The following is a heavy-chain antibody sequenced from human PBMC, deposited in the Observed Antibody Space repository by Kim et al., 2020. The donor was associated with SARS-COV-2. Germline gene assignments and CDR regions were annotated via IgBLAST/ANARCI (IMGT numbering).Heavy chain of an antibody. V-gene: IGHV3-33*05. CDR2: ISYDGSNK. J-gene: IGHJ5*02. CDR3: ARDRVSSGWYSFGYWFDP. Sequence: GGSLRLSCAASGFTFSSYGMHWVRQAPGKGLDWVAVISYDGSNKYYADSVKGRFTISRDNSKNTLFLHMNSLRAEDTAVYYCARDRVSSGWYSFGYWFDPWGQGILVTVPS. D-gene: IGHD6-19*01. CDR1: GFTFSSYG.